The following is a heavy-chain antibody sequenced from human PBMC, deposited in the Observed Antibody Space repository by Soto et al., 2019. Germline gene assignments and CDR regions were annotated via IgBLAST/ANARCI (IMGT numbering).Heavy chain of an antibody. V-gene: IGHV4-30-4*01. CDR2: IYYSGST. J-gene: IGHJ3*01. CDR3: ARNAGSAYCVGDCYSS. Sequence: QVQLQESGPGLVKPSQTLSLTCTVSGGSISSGDYYWSWIRQPPGKGLEWIGYIYYSGSTYYNPSLNSRVTISGDTSKNQFSLKLSSVTAADTAVYYCARNAGSAYCVGDCYSSWSQGTMVTVYS. CDR1: GGSISSGDYY. D-gene: IGHD2-21*02.